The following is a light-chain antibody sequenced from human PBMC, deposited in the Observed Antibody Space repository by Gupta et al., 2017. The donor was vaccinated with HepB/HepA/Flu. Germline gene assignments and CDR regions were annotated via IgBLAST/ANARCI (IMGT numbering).Light chain of an antibody. V-gene: IGKV1-12*01. CDR1: QHIDNW. CDR2: STF. CDR3: QQTNSFPPT. J-gene: IGKJ4*01. Sequence: DIQMTQSPSSVSAAVGDRVTISCRASQHIDNWLAWYQQKPGKAPKLLILSTFTWESGVPSRFSGSGRGTYFTLTISSLQPEDVATYYCQQTNSFPPTFGGGTKVEVK.